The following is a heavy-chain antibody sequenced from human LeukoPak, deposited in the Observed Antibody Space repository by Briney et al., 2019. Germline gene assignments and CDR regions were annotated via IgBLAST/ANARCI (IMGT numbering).Heavy chain of an antibody. CDR1: GGSISSGSYY. Sequence: SETLSLTCTVSGGSISSGSYYWSWIRQPAGKGLEWIGRIYTSGSTNYNPSLKSRVTISVDTSKNQFSLKLSSVTAADTAVYYCARASDSSGYYNAFDIWGQGTMVTVSS. CDR3: ARASDSSGYYNAFDI. J-gene: IGHJ3*02. V-gene: IGHV4-61*02. D-gene: IGHD3-22*01. CDR2: IYTSGST.